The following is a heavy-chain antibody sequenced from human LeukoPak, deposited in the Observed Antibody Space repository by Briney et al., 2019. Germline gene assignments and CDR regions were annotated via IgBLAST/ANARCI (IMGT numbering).Heavy chain of an antibody. Sequence: ASVKVSCRASGYTFTSYGISWVRQAPGQGLEWMGWISAYNGNTNFARKIQGRVTLTTDASTSTAYMELRSLRSDDTAVYYCARDPLTDHLPVPDAFDFWGQGTMVTVSS. J-gene: IGHJ3*01. V-gene: IGHV1-18*01. D-gene: IGHD4-11*01. CDR1: GYTFTSYG. CDR2: ISAYNGNT. CDR3: ARDPLTDHLPVPDAFDF.